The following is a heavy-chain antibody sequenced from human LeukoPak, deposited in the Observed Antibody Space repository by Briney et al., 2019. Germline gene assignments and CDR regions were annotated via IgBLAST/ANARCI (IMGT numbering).Heavy chain of an antibody. J-gene: IGHJ4*02. V-gene: IGHV3-48*04. CDR3: ARDRGSGSPGGFDY. D-gene: IGHD1-26*01. CDR1: GFTFSSYS. CDR2: ISSSGSTI. Sequence: PGGSLRLSCAASGFTFSSYSMNWVRQAPGKGLEWVSYISSSGSTIYYADSVKGRFTISRDNAKNSLYLQMNSLRAEDTAVYYCARDRGSGSPGGFDYWGQGTLVTVSS.